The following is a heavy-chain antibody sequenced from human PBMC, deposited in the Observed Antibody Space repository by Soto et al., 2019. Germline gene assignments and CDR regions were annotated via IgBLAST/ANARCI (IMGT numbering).Heavy chain of an antibody. D-gene: IGHD3-10*02. J-gene: IGHJ3*02. CDR2: IYYSGST. CDR3: AKERRGGTYYYIPGSRRDALDI. Sequence: QVQLQESGPGLVKPSQTLSLTCTVSGGSITSGGYYWNWIRQYPGKGLEWIGYIYYSGSTYYNPSLKSRVTISLDTSKNQFSLRLSSVTAADTAVYYCAKERRGGTYYYIPGSRRDALDIWGQGTMVTVSS. CDR1: GGSITSGGYY. V-gene: IGHV4-31*03.